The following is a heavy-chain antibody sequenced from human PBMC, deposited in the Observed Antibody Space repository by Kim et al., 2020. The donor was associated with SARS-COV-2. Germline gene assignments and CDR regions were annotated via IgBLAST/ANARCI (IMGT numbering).Heavy chain of an antibody. D-gene: IGHD3-22*01. CDR2: INAGNGNT. Sequence: ASVKVSCKASGYTFTSYAMHWVRQAPGQRLEWMGWINAGNGNTKYSQKFQGRVTITRDTSASTAYMELSSLRSEDTAVYYCARRGYYYDSSGYLGDAFDIWGQGTMVTVSS. CDR1: GYTFTSYA. J-gene: IGHJ3*02. CDR3: ARRGYYYDSSGYLGDAFDI. V-gene: IGHV1-3*01.